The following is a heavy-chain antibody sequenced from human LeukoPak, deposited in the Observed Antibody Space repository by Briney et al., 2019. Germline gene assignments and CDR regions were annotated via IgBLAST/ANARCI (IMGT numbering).Heavy chain of an antibody. D-gene: IGHD6-19*01. CDR3: AKVKGGSGPFDD. CDR1: ESTFGNYA. J-gene: IGHJ4*02. Sequence: GGSLRLSCAAPESTFGNYAMTWVRQAPGKGLDWASSISKRGGSTYYADSVKGRITISRDSSKNTLHLQMNTLRAEDTAVYYCAKVKGGSGPFDDWGQGTLVTVST. CDR2: ISKRGGST. V-gene: IGHV3-23*01.